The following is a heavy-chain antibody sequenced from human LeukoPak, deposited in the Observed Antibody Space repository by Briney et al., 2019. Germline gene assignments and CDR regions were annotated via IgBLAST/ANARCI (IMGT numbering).Heavy chain of an antibody. J-gene: IGHJ2*01. Sequence: GGSLRLSCVASGFTFSSYAMTWVRQAPGKGLEWVSGITGSGGSTYYADSVKGRFTISRDNSKDTLYLQMNSLRAEDTAVYYCAKAVTGFWYFDLWGRGTLVTVSS. D-gene: IGHD6-19*01. CDR3: AKAVTGFWYFDL. V-gene: IGHV3-23*01. CDR2: ITGSGGST. CDR1: GFTFSSYA.